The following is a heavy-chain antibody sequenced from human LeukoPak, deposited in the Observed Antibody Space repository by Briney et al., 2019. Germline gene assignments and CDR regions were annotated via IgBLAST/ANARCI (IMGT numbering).Heavy chain of an antibody. Sequence: SQTLSLTCAVSGGSISSGGYSWSWIRQPPGKGLEWIVYIYHSGSTYYNPSLKSRVTISVDRSKNQFSLKLSSVTAADTAVYYCAREYYYDSSGYSGDLAFDIWGQGTMVTVSS. J-gene: IGHJ3*02. CDR3: AREYYYDSSGYSGDLAFDI. CDR2: IYHSGST. V-gene: IGHV4-30-2*01. CDR1: GGSISSGGYS. D-gene: IGHD3-22*01.